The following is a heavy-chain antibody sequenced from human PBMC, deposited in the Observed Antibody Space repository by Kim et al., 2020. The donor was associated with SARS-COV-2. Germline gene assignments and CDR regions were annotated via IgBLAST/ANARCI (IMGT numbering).Heavy chain of an antibody. V-gene: IGHV3-23*01. J-gene: IGHJ4*02. D-gene: IGHD3-3*01. Sequence: GGSLRLSCVASGFTVSSYAMSWVRQAPGKGLEWVAAITTNHGKPYYADPVNGCFTTSSDDSENSDHLQMNRLGVEDTALYYCLKAQPAFGWPTFESWSQG. CDR3: LKAQPAFGWPTFES. CDR2: ITTNHGKP. CDR1: GFTVSSYA.